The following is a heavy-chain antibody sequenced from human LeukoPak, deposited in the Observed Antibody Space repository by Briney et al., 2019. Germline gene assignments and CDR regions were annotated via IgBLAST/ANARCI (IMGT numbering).Heavy chain of an antibody. D-gene: IGHD6-13*01. V-gene: IGHV3-30*02. CDR3: AKDNQFIAAAGYFDY. CDR1: GFTFSSYG. CDR2: IRYDGSNK. J-gene: IGHJ4*02. Sequence: GGSLRLSCAASGFTFSSYGMHWVRQAPGKGLEWVAFIRYDGSNKYYADSVKGRFTISRDNSKNTLYLQMNSLRAEDTAVYYCAKDNQFIAAAGYFDYWGQGTLVTVSS.